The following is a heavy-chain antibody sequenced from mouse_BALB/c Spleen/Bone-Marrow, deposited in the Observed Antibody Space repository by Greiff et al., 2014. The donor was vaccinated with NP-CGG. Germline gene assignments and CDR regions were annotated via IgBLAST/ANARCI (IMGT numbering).Heavy chain of an antibody. Sequence: VQLQQSGPDLVKPGASVKISCKTSGYSFTDYYMHWVKQSHGINLEWIGRVNPNNGGSSYSQMFTGKAILTVDKSSTTAYMELRSLTSEDSAVYYCARYDYRYGGNAMDYWGQGTSVTVSS. J-gene: IGHJ4*01. CDR2: VNPNNGGS. CDR3: ARYDYRYGGNAMDY. D-gene: IGHD2-14*01. V-gene: IGHV1-26*01. CDR1: GYSFTDYY.